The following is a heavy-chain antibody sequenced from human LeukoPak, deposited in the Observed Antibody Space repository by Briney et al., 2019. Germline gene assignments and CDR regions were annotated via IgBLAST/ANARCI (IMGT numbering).Heavy chain of an antibody. D-gene: IGHD2-15*01. CDR1: GGSFSGYY. J-gene: IGHJ4*02. CDR3: ARGCSGGSCYPAHFDY. Sequence: PSETLSLTCAVSGGSFSGYYWSWIRHPPGKGLEWMGQINHSGSTNYNPSLKSRVTISVDTSKNQFSLKLSSVTAADTAVYYCARGCSGGSCYPAHFDYWGEGTLVTVSS. V-gene: IGHV4-34*01. CDR2: INHSGST.